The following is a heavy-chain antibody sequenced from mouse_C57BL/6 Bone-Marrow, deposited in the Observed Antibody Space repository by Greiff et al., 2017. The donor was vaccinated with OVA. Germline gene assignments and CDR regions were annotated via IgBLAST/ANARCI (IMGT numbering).Heavy chain of an antibody. CDR1: GFNIKDDY. J-gene: IGHJ1*03. CDR2: IDPENGDT. CDR3: TIYYSYWYFDV. Sequence: EVHLVESGAELVRPGASVKLSCTASGFNIKDDYMHWVKQRPEQGLEWIGWIDPENGDTEYASKFQGKATITADTSSNTAYLQLSSLTSEDTAVYYCTIYYSYWYFDVWGTGTTVTVSS. V-gene: IGHV14-4*01. D-gene: IGHD2-12*01.